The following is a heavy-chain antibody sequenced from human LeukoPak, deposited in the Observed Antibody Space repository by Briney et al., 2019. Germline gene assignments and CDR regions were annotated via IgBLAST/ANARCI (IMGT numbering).Heavy chain of an antibody. CDR1: GGSISSGGYS. J-gene: IGHJ4*02. CDR3: ARGLFGQWLVPFDY. Sequence: SETLSLTCAVSGGSISSGGYSWSWIRQPPGKGLEWIGYIYHSGSTYYNPSLKSRVTISVDRSKNQFSLKLSSVTAADTAVYYCARGLFGQWLVPFDYWGQGTLVTVSS. V-gene: IGHV4-30-2*01. CDR2: IYHSGST. D-gene: IGHD6-19*01.